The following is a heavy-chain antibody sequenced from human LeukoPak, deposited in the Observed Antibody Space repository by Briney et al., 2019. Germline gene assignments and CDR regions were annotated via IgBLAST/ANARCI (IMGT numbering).Heavy chain of an antibody. CDR3: ARDHSSGWYSDYFDY. V-gene: IGHV3-33*08. Sequence: GGSLRLPCAASGFTFSSYGMHWVRQAPGKGLEWVAVMWYDGSNKYYADSVKGRFTISRDNSKNTLYLQMNSLRAEDTAVYCCARDHSSGWYSDYFDYWGQGTLVTVSS. J-gene: IGHJ4*02. CDR1: GFTFSSYG. CDR2: MWYDGSNK. D-gene: IGHD6-19*01.